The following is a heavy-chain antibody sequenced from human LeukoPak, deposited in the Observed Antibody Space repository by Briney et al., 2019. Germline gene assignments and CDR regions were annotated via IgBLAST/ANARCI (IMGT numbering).Heavy chain of an antibody. CDR2: IYHSGST. CDR1: GYSISSGYY. D-gene: IGHD6-19*01. J-gene: IGHJ4*02. Sequence: LETLSLTCAVSGYSISSGYYWGWIRQPPGKGLEWIGSIYHSGSTYYNPSLNSRVTISVDTSKNQFSLKLSSVTAADTAVYYCARDSSGWYKDYWSQGTLVTVSS. CDR3: ARDSSGWYKDY. V-gene: IGHV4-38-2*02.